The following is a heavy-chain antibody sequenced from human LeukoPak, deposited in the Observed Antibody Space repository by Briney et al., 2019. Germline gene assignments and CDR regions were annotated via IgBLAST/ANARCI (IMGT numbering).Heavy chain of an antibody. V-gene: IGHV5-51*01. CDR1: GYSFSSYW. J-gene: IGHJ4*02. D-gene: IGHD3-10*01. CDR2: IFPGDSTT. CDR3: VLAGSGSYYFDY. Sequence: GESLKISCKGSGYSFSSYWIGWVRQMPGRGLEWMGIIFPGDSTTRYRPSFQGQVSISADKSISTAYLQWSSLKASDTAMYYCVLAGSGSYYFDYWGQGILVTVSS.